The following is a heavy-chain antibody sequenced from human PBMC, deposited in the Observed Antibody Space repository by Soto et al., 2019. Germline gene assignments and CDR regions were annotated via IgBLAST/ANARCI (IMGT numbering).Heavy chain of an antibody. D-gene: IGHD3-3*01. Sequence: GGSLRLSCAASGFTFSSYSMNWVRQAPGKGLEWVSSISSSSSYIYYADSVKGRFTISRDNAKNSLYLQMNSLRAEDTAVYYCARDPWSGYPDLFDYWGQGTLVTVSS. CDR3: ARDPWSGYPDLFDY. CDR2: ISSSSSYI. J-gene: IGHJ4*02. V-gene: IGHV3-21*01. CDR1: GFTFSSYS.